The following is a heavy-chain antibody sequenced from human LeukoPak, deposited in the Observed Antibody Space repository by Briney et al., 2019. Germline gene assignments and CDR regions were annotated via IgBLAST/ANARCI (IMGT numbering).Heavy chain of an antibody. CDR1: GGSFSGYY. CDR3: ARAQYGDYAFDS. CDR2: INHSGST. Sequence: SETLSLTCAVYGGSFSGYYWSWIRQPPGKGLEWIGEINHSGSTNYNPSPKSRVTISVDRSKNQFSLKLSSVTAADTAVYFCARAQYGDYAFDSWGQGTLVTVS. J-gene: IGHJ4*02. V-gene: IGHV4-34*01. D-gene: IGHD4-17*01.